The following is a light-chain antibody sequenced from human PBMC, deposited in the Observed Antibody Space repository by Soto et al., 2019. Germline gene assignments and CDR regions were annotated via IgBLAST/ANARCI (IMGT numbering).Light chain of an antibody. CDR3: LQDYDFPYT. J-gene: IGKJ2*01. CDR2: AAS. Sequence: AMEITRSPPSLPASVGDRVIVTCRASQDIRVDVGWLQQRPGHAPNLLIYAASTLHTGVPSTFTGSGSGTDFTLTINDLQPEDVATYFCLQDYDFPYTFGQGAKVDIK. V-gene: IGKV1-6*01. CDR1: QDIRVD.